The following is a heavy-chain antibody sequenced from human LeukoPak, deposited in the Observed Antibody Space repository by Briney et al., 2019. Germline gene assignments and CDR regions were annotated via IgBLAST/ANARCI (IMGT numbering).Heavy chain of an antibody. V-gene: IGHV3-30*02. CDR2: IRYDGSNK. CDR1: GFTFSSYG. CDR3: ANLEGQWHHPSGY. Sequence: PGRSLRLSCAASGFTFSSYGMHWVRQAPGKGLEWVAFIRYDGSNKYYADSVKGRFTISRDNPKNTLYLQMNSLRAEDTAVYYCANLEGQWHHPSGYWGQGTLVTVSS. D-gene: IGHD6-19*01. J-gene: IGHJ4*02.